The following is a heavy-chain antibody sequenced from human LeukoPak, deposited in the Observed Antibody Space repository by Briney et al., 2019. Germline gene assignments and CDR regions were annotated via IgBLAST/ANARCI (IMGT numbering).Heavy chain of an antibody. V-gene: IGHV1-69*01. CDR1: GGTFSSYA. CDR2: IIPIFGTA. Sequence: SVKVSCKASGGTFSSYAISWVRQAPGQGLEWMGGIIPIFGTANYAQKFQGRVTITAHESTSTAYMELSSLRSEDTAVYYCASPGLTQQLLPYSKFDYWGQGTLVTVSS. CDR3: ASPGLTQQLLPYSKFDY. D-gene: IGHD6-13*01. J-gene: IGHJ4*02.